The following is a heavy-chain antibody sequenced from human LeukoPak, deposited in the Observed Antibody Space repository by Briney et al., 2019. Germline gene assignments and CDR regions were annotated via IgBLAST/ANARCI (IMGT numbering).Heavy chain of an antibody. CDR1: GYTFTSYF. V-gene: IGHV1-18*01. D-gene: IGHD1-26*01. Sequence: AVNVSCKASGYTFTSYFISWVRQAPGQGLEWMEWISAYRGNTNYAQKFQGRVTMTTDTSTSPAYMELRILGSDDTAVYYLSRAGKSEPYSSAYWGQGILVTVSS. CDR3: SRAGKSEPYSSAY. CDR2: ISAYRGNT. J-gene: IGHJ4*02.